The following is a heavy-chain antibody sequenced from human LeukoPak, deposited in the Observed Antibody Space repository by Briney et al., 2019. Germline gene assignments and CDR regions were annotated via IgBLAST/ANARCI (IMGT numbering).Heavy chain of an antibody. CDR1: EFTFNNYA. CDR2: ISGSGGST. D-gene: IGHD6-6*01. V-gene: IGHV3-23*01. CDR3: AINSSSFRTDLDY. Sequence: HPGGSLRLSCAGSEFTFNNYAMNWVRQAPGKGLEWVSSISGSGGSTYYADSVKGRFTISRDNSKNTLYLQMNSLRAEDTAVYYCAINSSSFRTDLDYWGQGTLVTVSS. J-gene: IGHJ4*02.